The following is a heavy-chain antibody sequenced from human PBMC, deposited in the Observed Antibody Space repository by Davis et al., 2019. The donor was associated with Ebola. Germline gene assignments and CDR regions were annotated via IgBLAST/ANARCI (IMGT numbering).Heavy chain of an antibody. CDR2: ISSSGSTI. CDR3: ARDTLWSGFFDY. D-gene: IGHD3-3*01. CDR1: GFTFSSYE. Sequence: GGSLRLSCAASGFTFSSYEMNWVRQAPGKGLEWVSYISSSGSTIYYADSLKGRFTISSDKAKNSLYLQMNSLRDEDTAVYYCARDTLWSGFFDYWGQGTLVTVSS. V-gene: IGHV3-48*03. J-gene: IGHJ4*02.